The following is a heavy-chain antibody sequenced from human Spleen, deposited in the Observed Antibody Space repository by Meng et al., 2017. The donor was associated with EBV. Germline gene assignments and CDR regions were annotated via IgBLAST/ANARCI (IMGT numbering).Heavy chain of an antibody. Sequence: QLHRQESGSGLVKPSQTLSLPCAVSGGSISSGYYSWSWIRQPPGKGLEWIGYIYDSGSTYYNPSLKSRVTISVDRSNSQFSLKLSSVTAADTAVYYCATSSSSWTRFDYWGQGTLVTVSS. J-gene: IGHJ4*02. D-gene: IGHD6-13*01. CDR2: IYDSGST. V-gene: IGHV4-30-2*01. CDR3: ATSSSSWTRFDY. CDR1: GGSISSGYYS.